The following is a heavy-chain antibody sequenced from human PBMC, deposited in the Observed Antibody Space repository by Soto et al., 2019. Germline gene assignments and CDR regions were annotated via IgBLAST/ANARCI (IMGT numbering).Heavy chain of an antibody. CDR2: ISAYNAHT. V-gene: IGHV1-18*01. CDR1: GYTFLSYG. D-gene: IGHD6-6*01. Sequence: ASVQVSCKASGYTFLSYGITWVRQAPGQGLEWMGWISAYNAHTNYGQKFQDRVSMATDTSSNTAYLEVRSLRSDDTAFYFCARVFRWSSSSWGFDYWGQGTLVTVSS. CDR3: ARVFRWSSSSWGFDY. J-gene: IGHJ4*02.